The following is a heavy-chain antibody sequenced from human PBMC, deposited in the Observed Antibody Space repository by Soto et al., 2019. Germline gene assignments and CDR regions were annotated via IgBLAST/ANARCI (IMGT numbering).Heavy chain of an antibody. Sequence: EEQLLESGGGLIQPGGSLRLACAASGFTFSSYAMTWVRQAPGKGLEWVSSISFSDGGTYYADSVKGRLTISRDNSKNTWFRQMNSLRVEDTAVYYCVKDDRILGRRYFDLWGRGTLVTVSS. CDR3: VKDDRILGRRYFDL. J-gene: IGHJ2*01. V-gene: IGHV3-23*01. D-gene: IGHD2-15*01. CDR2: ISFSDGGT. CDR1: GFTFSSYA.